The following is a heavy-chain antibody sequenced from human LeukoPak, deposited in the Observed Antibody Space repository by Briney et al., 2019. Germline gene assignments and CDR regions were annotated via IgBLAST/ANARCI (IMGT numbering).Heavy chain of an antibody. CDR2: IYYSGST. CDR1: GGSISSYY. V-gene: IGHV4-59*01. D-gene: IGHD2-2*01. CDR3: ARAAALDAFDI. J-gene: IGHJ3*02. Sequence: SETLSLTCTVSGGSISSYYWSWTRQPPGKGLEWIGYIYYSGSTNYNPSLKSRVTISVDTSKNQFSLKLSSVTAADTAVYYCARAAALDAFDIWAQGTMVTVSS.